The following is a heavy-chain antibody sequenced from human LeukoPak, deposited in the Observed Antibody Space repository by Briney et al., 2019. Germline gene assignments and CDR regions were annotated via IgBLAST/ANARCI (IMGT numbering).Heavy chain of an antibody. CDR3: AKGSSGYFADL. D-gene: IGHD3-22*01. V-gene: IGHV3-23*01. J-gene: IGHJ5*02. CDR1: GFIFNNYG. CDR2: ISNDGGGT. Sequence: GGSLRLSCAASGFIFNNYGLIWVRQAPGKGLEWVSAISNDGGGTQYADFVEGRFTISRDNSKNTLFLQMSSPRAEDTALYHCAKGSSGYFADLWGQGTLVTVSS.